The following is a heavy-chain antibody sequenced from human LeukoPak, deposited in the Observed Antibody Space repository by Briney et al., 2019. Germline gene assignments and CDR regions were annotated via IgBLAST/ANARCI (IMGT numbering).Heavy chain of an antibody. Sequence: SETLSLTCAVYGGSFSGYYWSWIRQPPGKGLEWVGEINHSGSTNYNPSLKSRVTISVDTSKNQFSLKLSSVTAADTAVYYCAGYTIFGVVSWFDPWGQGTLVTVSS. D-gene: IGHD3-3*01. CDR2: INHSGST. CDR1: GGSFSGYY. J-gene: IGHJ5*02. V-gene: IGHV4-34*01. CDR3: AGYTIFGVVSWFDP.